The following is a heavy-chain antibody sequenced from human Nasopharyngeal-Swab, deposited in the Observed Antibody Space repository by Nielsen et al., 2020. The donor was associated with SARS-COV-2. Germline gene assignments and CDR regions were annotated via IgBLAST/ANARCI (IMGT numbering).Heavy chain of an antibody. CDR2: IWYDGSEK. D-gene: IGHD6-25*01. J-gene: IGHJ4*02. CDR1: GFSFRDSA. Sequence: GGSLRPSCAASGFSFRDSAMHWVRQAPGKGLEWVAVIWYDGSEKYYVDSVKGRFTISRDNSKNTLYLQMNSLRAEDTAVYYCARDPPFSGWTLESWGQGTLVTVSS. V-gene: IGHV3-33*01. CDR3: ARDPPFSGWTLES.